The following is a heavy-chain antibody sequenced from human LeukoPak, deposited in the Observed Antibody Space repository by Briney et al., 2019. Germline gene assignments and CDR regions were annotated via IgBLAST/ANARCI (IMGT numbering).Heavy chain of an antibody. CDR3: ARASVDSSGYYYYFDY. J-gene: IGHJ4*02. Sequence: ASVKVSCKASGYTFTGYFIHWVRQAPGQGLEWMAWINPNSGGTNYSQKLQGRVTMTTDTSTTTAYMELRSLRSDDTAVYYCARASVDSSGYYYYFDYWGQGTLVTVSS. CDR1: GYTFTGYF. D-gene: IGHD3-22*01. V-gene: IGHV1-2*02. CDR2: INPNSGGT.